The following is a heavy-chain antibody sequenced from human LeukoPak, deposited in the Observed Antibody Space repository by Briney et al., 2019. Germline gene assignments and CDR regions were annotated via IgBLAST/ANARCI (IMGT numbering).Heavy chain of an antibody. J-gene: IGHJ4*02. V-gene: IGHV3-7*03. CDR2: IKQDGSEK. D-gene: IGHD1-14*01. CDR1: GFTFSNYW. Sequence: GGSLRLSCAASGFTFSNYWMSWVRQAPGKGLEWVANIKQDGSEKFYVDSVKGRFTISRDNAKNSLYLQMNSLRAEDTAVYYCAKESSDPGGYFDYWGQGTLVTVSS. CDR3: AKESSDPGGYFDY.